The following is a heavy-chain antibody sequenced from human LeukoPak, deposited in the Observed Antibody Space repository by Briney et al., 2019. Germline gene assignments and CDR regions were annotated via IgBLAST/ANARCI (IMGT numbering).Heavy chain of an antibody. J-gene: IGHJ2*01. V-gene: IGHV3-23*01. CDR3: ARVVYGSFDF. Sequence: GGSLRLSCAASGFTFSSYAMNWVRQAPGKGLEWVSRISESSGFITHYADSVRGRFTISRDNSMNTVYLQMNSLRAEDTAVYYCARVVYGSFDFWGRGTLVTVSS. CDR1: GFTFSSYA. CDR2: ISESSGFIT. D-gene: IGHD5-24*01.